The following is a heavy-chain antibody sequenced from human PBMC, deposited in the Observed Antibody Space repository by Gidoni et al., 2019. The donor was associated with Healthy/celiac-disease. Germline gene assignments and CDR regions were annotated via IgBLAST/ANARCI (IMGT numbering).Heavy chain of an antibody. J-gene: IGHJ4*02. V-gene: IGHV3-21*01. D-gene: IGHD2-2*01. CDR1: GFTFSSYS. CDR3: ARDTHYCSSTSCFMSFDY. Sequence: EVQLVESGGGLVKPGGSLRLSCAASGFTFSSYSMNWVRQAPGKGLEWVSSISSSSSYIYYADSVKGRFTISRDNAKNSLYLQMNSLRAEDTAVYYCARDTHYCSSTSCFMSFDYWGQGTLVTVSS. CDR2: ISSSSSYI.